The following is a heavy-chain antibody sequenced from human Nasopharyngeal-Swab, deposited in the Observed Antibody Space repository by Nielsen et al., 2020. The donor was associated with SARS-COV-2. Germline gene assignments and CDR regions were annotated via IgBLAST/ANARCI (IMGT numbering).Heavy chain of an antibody. V-gene: IGHV3-9*01. CDR2: ISWNNGSI. CDR1: GFTFDDYA. Sequence: SLRLSCAASGFTFDDYAMHWVRQAPGKGLEWVSGISWNNGSIGYADSVKGRFTISRDNAKNSLYLQMNSLRAEDTALYYCAKDKSEWGSSAFDYWGQGTLVTVSS. CDR3: AKDKSEWGSSAFDY. J-gene: IGHJ4*02. D-gene: IGHD6-6*01.